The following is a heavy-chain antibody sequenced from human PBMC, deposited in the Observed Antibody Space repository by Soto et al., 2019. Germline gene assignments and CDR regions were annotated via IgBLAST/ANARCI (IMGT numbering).Heavy chain of an antibody. Sequence: GGSLRLSCAASGFTFSSYAVCWVRQAPGKGLEWVSAISGGGGSTYYADAVKGRGRISRDSSKTTLSMQMNRLSDEDTAVYYSAKYYYDSSRSYSVFYYFDYWGQGTLVTVSS. D-gene: IGHD3-22*01. CDR2: ISGGGGST. J-gene: IGHJ4*02. CDR3: AKYYYDSSRSYSVFYYFDY. V-gene: IGHV3-23*01. CDR1: GFTFSSYA.